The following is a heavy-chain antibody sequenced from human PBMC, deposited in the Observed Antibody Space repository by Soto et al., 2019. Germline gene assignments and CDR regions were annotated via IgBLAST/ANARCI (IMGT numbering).Heavy chain of an antibody. CDR3: ARGASVYYYYYGMDV. CDR1: GFTVSNNY. CDR2: IYSGGST. J-gene: IGHJ6*02. V-gene: IGHV3-53*01. Sequence: GSLRLSCAASGFTVSNNYMSWVRQAPGKGLEWVSVIYSGGSTYYADSVKGRFTISRDNSKNTLYLQMNSLRAEDTAVYYCARGASVYYYYYGMDVWGQGTTVTVSS.